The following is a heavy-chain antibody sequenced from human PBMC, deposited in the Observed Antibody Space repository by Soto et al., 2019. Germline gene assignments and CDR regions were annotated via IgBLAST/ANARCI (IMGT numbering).Heavy chain of an antibody. J-gene: IGHJ4*02. V-gene: IGHV3-30*18. Sequence: GGSLRLSCAASGFTFSSYGMHWVRQAPGKGLEWVAVISYDGSNKYYADSVKGRFTMSRDNSKNTLYLQMNSLRAEDTAVYYCAKDRGYNWKPLSYFDYWGQGTLVTVSS. CDR1: GFTFSSYG. CDR2: ISYDGSNK. D-gene: IGHD1-20*01. CDR3: AKDRGYNWKPLSYFDY.